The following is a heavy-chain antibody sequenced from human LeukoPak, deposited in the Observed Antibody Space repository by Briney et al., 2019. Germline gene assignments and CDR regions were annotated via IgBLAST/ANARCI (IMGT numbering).Heavy chain of an antibody. CDR3: ARGKRGTVVIDAFDI. J-gene: IGHJ3*02. Sequence: SETLSLTCTVSGGSISSGDYYWSWIRQPPGKGLEWIGYIYYSGSTNYNPSLKSRVTISVDTSKNQFSLKLSSVTAADTAVYYCARGKRGTVVIDAFDIWGQGTMVTVSS. V-gene: IGHV4-61*08. CDR1: GGSISSGDYY. CDR2: IYYSGST. D-gene: IGHD4-23*01.